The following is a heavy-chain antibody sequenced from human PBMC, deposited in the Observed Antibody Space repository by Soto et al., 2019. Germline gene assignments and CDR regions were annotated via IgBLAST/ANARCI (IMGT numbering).Heavy chain of an antibody. CDR3: ARERGGYGLFDS. CDR2: IYPSGMP. J-gene: IGHJ4*02. CDR1: GGSISNAAYS. V-gene: IGHV4-30-2*01. Sequence: SETLSLTCTVSGGSISNAAYSWSWIRQPPGKGLEWIGYIYPSGMPFYNPSLRSRVTISIDRSNDQFSLNLKSVTAADTAVYYCARERGGYGLFDSWGQGTLVTV. D-gene: IGHD5-18*01.